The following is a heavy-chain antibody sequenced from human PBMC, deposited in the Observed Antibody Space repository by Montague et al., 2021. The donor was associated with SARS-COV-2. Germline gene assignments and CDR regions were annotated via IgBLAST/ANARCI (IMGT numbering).Heavy chain of an antibody. CDR2: IGTAGDT. D-gene: IGHD4-23*01. V-gene: IGHV3-13*01. Sequence: SLRLSLSASGFTFSSYDMHWIRQATGKGLEWVSAIGTAGDTYYPGSVKGRFTISRENAKNSLYLQMNSLRAGDTAVYYCARAGLGGAYYYYGMDVWGQGTTVAVSS. CDR3: ARAGLGGAYYYYGMDV. J-gene: IGHJ6*02. CDR1: GFTFSSYD.